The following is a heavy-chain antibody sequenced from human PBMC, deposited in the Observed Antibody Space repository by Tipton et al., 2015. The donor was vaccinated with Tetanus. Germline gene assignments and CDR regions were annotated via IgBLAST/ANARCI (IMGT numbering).Heavy chain of an antibody. D-gene: IGHD6-6*01. CDR2: IYYSGDT. J-gene: IGHJ5*02. V-gene: IGHV4-31*03. CDR1: GGPISSGGYF. Sequence: TLSLTCSVSGGPISSGGYFWNWIRQHPGKGPEWIGYIYYSGDTFYNPSLKSRVTISVDTSKNQFSLNLRSVTVADPAVYYCARDQGGGQVVRLNWFDPWGQGTLATVSS. CDR3: ARDQGGGQVVRLNWFDP.